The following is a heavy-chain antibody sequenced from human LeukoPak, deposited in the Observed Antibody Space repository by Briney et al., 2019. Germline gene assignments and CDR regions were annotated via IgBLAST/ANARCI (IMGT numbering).Heavy chain of an antibody. V-gene: IGHV3-53*01. CDR1: GFTVSNNF. CDR3: ASWPGGWYGEDS. J-gene: IGHJ4*02. Sequence: GGSLRLSCAASGFTVSNNFMSWVRQAPGKGLEWVSVIYGGGSTHYADSVKGRFIISRDTSKNTLYLQMNSLRAEDTAVYYCASWPGGWYGEDSWGQGTLVTVSS. CDR2: IYGGGST. D-gene: IGHD6-19*01.